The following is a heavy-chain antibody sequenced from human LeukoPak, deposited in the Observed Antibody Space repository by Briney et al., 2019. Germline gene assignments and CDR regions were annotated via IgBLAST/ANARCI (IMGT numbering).Heavy chain of an antibody. CDR2: ISYDGSNK. CDR1: GFTFSSYA. V-gene: IGHV3-30-3*01. J-gene: IGHJ4*02. D-gene: IGHD3-10*01. CDR3: AREQMVRGLDY. Sequence: GRSLRLSCAASGFTFSSYAMHWVRQAPGKGLEWVAVISYDGSNKYYADSVKGRFTISRDNSKNTLYLQMNSLRAEDTAVYYCAREQMVRGLDYWGQGTLVTVSS.